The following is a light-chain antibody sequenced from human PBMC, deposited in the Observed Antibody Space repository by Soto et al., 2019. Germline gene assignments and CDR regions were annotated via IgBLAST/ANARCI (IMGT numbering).Light chain of an antibody. CDR3: QRRINWPT. CDR1: QSVSSY. Sequence: EIVLTQSPATLSLSPGERATLSCRASQSVSSYLAWYQQKPGQAPRLLIYDASNRATGIPARFSGSGSGTDFTITISSLEPEDFGGYYCQRRINWPTFGQGTKLEIK. V-gene: IGKV3-11*01. J-gene: IGKJ2*01. CDR2: DAS.